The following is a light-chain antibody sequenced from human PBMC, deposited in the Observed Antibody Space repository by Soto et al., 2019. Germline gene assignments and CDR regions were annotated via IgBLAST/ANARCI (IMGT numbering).Light chain of an antibody. CDR2: EVS. V-gene: IGLV2-14*01. CDR3: SSFSTGTTRYV. Sequence: QSALTQPASVSGSPGQSITISCTGTSSDVGGFNYVSWYQHHPGKAPKLMIYEVSSRPSGVSTRFSGSKSGNTASLTISGLQAEDEADYYCSSFSTGTTRYVFGTVPKLTVL. CDR1: SSDVGGFNY. J-gene: IGLJ1*01.